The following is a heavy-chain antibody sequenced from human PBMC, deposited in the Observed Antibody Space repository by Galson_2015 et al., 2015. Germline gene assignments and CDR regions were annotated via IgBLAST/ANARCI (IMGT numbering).Heavy chain of an antibody. Sequence: SVKVSCKASGGTFSSYTISWVRQAPGQGLEWMGRIIPILGIANYAQKFQGRVTITADKSTSTAYMELSSLRSEDTAVYYCAREYGDYVSYYYYGMDVWGQGTLVTVSS. V-gene: IGHV1-69*04. CDR3: AREYGDYVSYYYYGMDV. D-gene: IGHD4-17*01. CDR2: IIPILGIA. CDR1: GGTFSSYT. J-gene: IGHJ6*02.